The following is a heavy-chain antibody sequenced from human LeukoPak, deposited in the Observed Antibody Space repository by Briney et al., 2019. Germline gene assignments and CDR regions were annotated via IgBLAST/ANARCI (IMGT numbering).Heavy chain of an antibody. CDR1: GGSIRSHY. Sequence: SETLSLTCTVSGGSIRSHYWSWIRQPPGKGLEWIGYIYYSGSTNYNPSLKSRVTISVDTSKNQFSLKLSSVTAADTAVYYCARAYSYGYGPLDYWGQGTLVTVSS. CDR2: IYYSGST. CDR3: ARAYSYGYGPLDY. D-gene: IGHD5-18*01. J-gene: IGHJ4*02. V-gene: IGHV4-59*11.